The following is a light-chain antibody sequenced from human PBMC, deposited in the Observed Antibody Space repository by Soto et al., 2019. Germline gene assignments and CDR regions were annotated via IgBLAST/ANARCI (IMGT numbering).Light chain of an antibody. Sequence: DIVMTQSPDSLAVSLGERATINCKSSQSVFWCSTNQNYLAWYQQKPGQPPKLLMSWASTRESCVPDRFSGSGSGTDFTLTITSLQAEDVAVYDCQEHISSPYTFGQGTKLEIK. CDR1: QSVFWCSTNQNY. CDR3: QEHISSPYT. V-gene: IGKV4-1*01. J-gene: IGKJ2*01. CDR2: WAS.